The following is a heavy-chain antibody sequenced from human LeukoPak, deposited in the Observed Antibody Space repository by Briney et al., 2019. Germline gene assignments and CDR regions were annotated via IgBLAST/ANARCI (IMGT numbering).Heavy chain of an antibody. D-gene: IGHD2-15*01. CDR1: GFTVSSNY. J-gene: IGHJ4*02. Sequence: GGSLRLSCAASGFTVSSNYMSWVRQAPGKGLEWVSVIYSGGSTYYADSVKGRFTISRDNSKNTVYLQMNSLRAEDTAVYYCAKFGARRVVVVAATAGPFDYWGQGTLVTVSS. CDR2: IYSGGST. CDR3: AKFGARRVVVVAATAGPFDY. V-gene: IGHV3-66*01.